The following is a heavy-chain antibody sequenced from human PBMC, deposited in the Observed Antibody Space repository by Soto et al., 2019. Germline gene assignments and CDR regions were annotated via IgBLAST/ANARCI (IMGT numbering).Heavy chain of an antibody. J-gene: IGHJ6*02. D-gene: IGHD2-21*01. CDR2: IIPIFGTP. Sequence: QVQLVQSGAEVKKPGSSVKVSCKASGGTFSSYTISWVRQAPGQGLEWMGGIIPIFGTPNYAQKFQGRVTITADESTRTAYMDLNSLRSEDTAGYYCARSRVEVASIRLYYGMDAWGQGTTVTVSS. V-gene: IGHV1-69*12. CDR1: GGTFSSYT. CDR3: ARSRVEVASIRLYYGMDA.